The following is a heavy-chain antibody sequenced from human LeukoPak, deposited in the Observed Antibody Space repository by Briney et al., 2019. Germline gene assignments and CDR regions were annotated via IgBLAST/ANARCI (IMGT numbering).Heavy chain of an antibody. J-gene: IGHJ4*02. D-gene: IGHD2-2*01. CDR1: GFTLSSYA. V-gene: IGHV3-30-3*01. CDR3: ATQRSHCSTVSCYVDN. Sequence: GGSLRLSCAASGFTLSSYAIHWVRQAPGKGLEWVAVISYDGSNKYYTDSVKGRFTISRDNSKNTLYLQMNSLRDDDTAVYYCATQRSHCSTVSCYVDNWGQGTLVTVSS. CDR2: ISYDGSNK.